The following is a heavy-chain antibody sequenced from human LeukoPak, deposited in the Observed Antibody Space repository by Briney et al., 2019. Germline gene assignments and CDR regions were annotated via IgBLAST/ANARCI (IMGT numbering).Heavy chain of an antibody. CDR1: GYTFTSYD. D-gene: IGHD6-6*01. Sequence: ASVKVSCTASGYTFTSYDINWVRQATGQGLEWMGWMNPNSGNTGYAQKFQGRVTITRNTSISTAYMELSSLRSVNTAVYYCARGQASLPRPYYYYYYMDVWGKGTTVTVAS. CDR3: ARGQASLPRPYYYYYYMDV. CDR2: MNPNSGNT. J-gene: IGHJ6*03. V-gene: IGHV1-8*03.